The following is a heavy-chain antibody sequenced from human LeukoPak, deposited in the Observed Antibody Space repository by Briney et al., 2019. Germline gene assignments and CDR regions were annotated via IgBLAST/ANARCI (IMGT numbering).Heavy chain of an antibody. J-gene: IGHJ5*02. Sequence: SSSSSYIYYADSVKGRFTISRDNAKNSLYLQMNSLRAEDTAVYYCARDGNWNYRNWFDPWGQGTLVTVSS. CDR2: SSSSSYI. D-gene: IGHD1-7*01. CDR3: ARDGNWNYRNWFDP. V-gene: IGHV3-21*01.